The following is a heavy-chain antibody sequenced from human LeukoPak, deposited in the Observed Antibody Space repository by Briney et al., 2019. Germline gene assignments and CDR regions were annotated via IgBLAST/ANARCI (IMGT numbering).Heavy chain of an antibody. V-gene: IGHV3-23*01. CDR3: ARRGDGGRSFDY. Sequence: GGSLRLSCAASGFTFSSSAMSWVRQVPGKGLEWVSGISASGGSTYYADSVRGRFTISRDSSKNTLFLQMNSLRAEDTAVYYCARRGDGGRSFDYWGQGTLVTVSS. CDR2: ISASGGST. J-gene: IGHJ4*02. D-gene: IGHD4-23*01. CDR1: GFTFSSSA.